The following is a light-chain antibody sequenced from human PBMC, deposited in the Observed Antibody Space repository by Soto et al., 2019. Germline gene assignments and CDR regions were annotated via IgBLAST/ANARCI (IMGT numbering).Light chain of an antibody. CDR3: QQYNNWSPVT. CDR1: QSVGSN. V-gene: IGKV3-15*01. CDR2: GAS. Sequence: EIVMTQSPATLSVSPGERATLSCRASQSVGSNLAWYQQKPGQAPRLLIYGASTRATGFPARFSGSGSGTEFTLTISSLQSEDFAFYYSQQYNNWSPVTFGQGTKVEIK. J-gene: IGKJ1*01.